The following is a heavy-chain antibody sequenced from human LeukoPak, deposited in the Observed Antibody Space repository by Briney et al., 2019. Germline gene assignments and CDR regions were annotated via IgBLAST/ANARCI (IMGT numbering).Heavy chain of an antibody. D-gene: IGHD4-17*01. CDR2: IYYSGST. Sequence: SETLSLTCTVSGGSISSGDYYWSWIRQHPGKGLEWIGYIYYSGSTYYNPSLKSRVTISVDTSKNQFSLKLSSVTAADTAVYYCARGTRGDYDYYFDYWGQGTLVTVSS. J-gene: IGHJ4*02. V-gene: IGHV4-31*03. CDR3: ARGTRGDYDYYFDY. CDR1: GGSISSGDYY.